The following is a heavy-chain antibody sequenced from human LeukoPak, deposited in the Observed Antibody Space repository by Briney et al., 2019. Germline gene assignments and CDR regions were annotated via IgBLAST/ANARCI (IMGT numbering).Heavy chain of an antibody. CDR3: ARRGYYYGSGSYYLDAFDN. D-gene: IGHD3-10*01. J-gene: IGHJ3*02. V-gene: IGHV5-51*01. Sequence: GESLKISCKGSGYSFTSYWIGWVRQMPGKGLEWMGIIYPGDSETRFSPSFQGQVTISADKSISTAYLQWSSLKASDTAIYYCARRGYYYGSGSYYLDAFDNWGQGTMATVSS. CDR2: IYPGDSET. CDR1: GYSFTSYW.